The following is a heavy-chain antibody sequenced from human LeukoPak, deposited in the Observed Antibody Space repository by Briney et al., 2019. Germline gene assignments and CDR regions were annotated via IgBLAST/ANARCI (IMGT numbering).Heavy chain of an antibody. CDR1: GFTFSNYA. CDR3: AKEAAVSGTLDY. D-gene: IGHD6-19*01. J-gene: IGHJ4*02. CDR2: ITDSGDRT. V-gene: IGHV3-23*01. Sequence: GGSLRLSCAATGFTFSNYAMRWVRQAPGKGLEWGSAITDSGDRTNYADSVKGRFTISRDNSKNTLYLQMNSLRVEDTAVYYCAKEAAVSGTLDYWGQGTLVTVSS.